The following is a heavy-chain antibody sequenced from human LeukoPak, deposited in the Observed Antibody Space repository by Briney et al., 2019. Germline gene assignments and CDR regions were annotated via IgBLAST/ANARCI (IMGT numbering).Heavy chain of an antibody. CDR3: AKDVWWSVS. Sequence: GGSLRLSCVASGFTFSNHAMIWVRQAPGKGLEWVSAISANGVDTFYAPSVKGRFTISRDNSKNTLYLQINSLRAEDTAIYYCAKDVWWSVSWGQGTLVTVSS. CDR1: GFTFSNHA. CDR2: ISANGVDT. D-gene: IGHD2-8*02. J-gene: IGHJ5*02. V-gene: IGHV3-23*01.